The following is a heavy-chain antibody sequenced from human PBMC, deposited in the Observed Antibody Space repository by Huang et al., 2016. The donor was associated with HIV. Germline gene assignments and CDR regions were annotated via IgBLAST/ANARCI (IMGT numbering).Heavy chain of an antibody. CDR3: AHIGRLGDYYMDV. Sequence: QITLKESGPTLVKPTQTLTLTCTFSGFSLTTSGAGVGWIRQPPGKPLEWLVRIYWDDDKRYSPSLKTRISVTKDTSKNQVVLTVKNMGPMDTGTYYCAHIGRLGDYYMDVWGNGTAVTVSS. V-gene: IGHV2-5*02. D-gene: IGHD1-26*01. CDR1: GFSLTTSGAG. CDR2: IYWDDDK. J-gene: IGHJ6*03.